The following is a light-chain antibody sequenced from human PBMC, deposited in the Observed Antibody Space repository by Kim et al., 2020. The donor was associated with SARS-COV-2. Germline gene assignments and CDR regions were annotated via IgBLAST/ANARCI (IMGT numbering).Light chain of an antibody. CDR1: QSVSSN. V-gene: IGKV3-15*01. Sequence: SPGERATPSCRARQSVSSNLAWYQRKPGQAPRLLIYGASTRATGIPARFSGSGSGTEFTLTISSLQSEDFAVYYCQQYNNWPWTFGQGTKVDIK. CDR2: GAS. CDR3: QQYNNWPWT. J-gene: IGKJ1*01.